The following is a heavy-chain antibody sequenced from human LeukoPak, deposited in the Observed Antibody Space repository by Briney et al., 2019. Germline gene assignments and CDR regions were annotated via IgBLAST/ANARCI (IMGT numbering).Heavy chain of an antibody. CDR2: IYTSGST. CDR1: GGSISSYY. J-gene: IGHJ5*02. CDR3: ARGQKYCSSTSCYRRRWFDP. Sequence: PSETLSLTCTVSGGSISSYYWSWIRQPAGKGLEWIGRIYTSGSTNYNPSLKSRVTMSVDTSKNQFSLKLSSVTAADTAVYYCARGQKYCSSTSCYRRRWFDPWGQGTLVTVSS. D-gene: IGHD2-2*01. V-gene: IGHV4-4*07.